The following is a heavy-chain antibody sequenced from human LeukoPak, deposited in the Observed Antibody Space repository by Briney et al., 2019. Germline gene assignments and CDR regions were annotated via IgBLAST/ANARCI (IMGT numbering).Heavy chain of an antibody. CDR1: GGSISSYY. D-gene: IGHD3-10*01. V-gene: IGHV4-59*01. J-gene: IGHJ5*02. CDR3: ARVGAMYYYGSGPHWFDP. Sequence: SETLSLTCTVSGGSISSYYWSWIRQPPGKGLEWIGYIYYSGSTNYNPSLKSRVTISVDTSKNQFSLKLGSVTAADTAVYYCARVGAMYYYGSGPHWFDPWGQGTLVTVSS. CDR2: IYYSGST.